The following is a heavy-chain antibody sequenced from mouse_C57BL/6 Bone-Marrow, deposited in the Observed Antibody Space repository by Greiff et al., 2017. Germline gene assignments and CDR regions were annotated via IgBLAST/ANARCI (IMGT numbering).Heavy chain of an antibody. Sequence: EVKVVESGGDLVKPGGSLKLSCAASGFTFSSYGMSWVRQTPDKRLEWVATISSGGSYTYYPDSVKGRFTISRDNAKNPLYLQMSSLKSEDTAMYYCARQNYNTHYWGQGTTLTVSS. CDR3: ARQNYNTHY. CDR2: ISSGGSYT. D-gene: IGHD1-3*01. V-gene: IGHV5-6*01. J-gene: IGHJ2*01. CDR1: GFTFSSYG.